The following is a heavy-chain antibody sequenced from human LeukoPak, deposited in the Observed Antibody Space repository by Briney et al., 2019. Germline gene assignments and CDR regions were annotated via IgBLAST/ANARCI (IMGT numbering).Heavy chain of an antibody. J-gene: IGHJ4*02. Sequence: PGGSLRLPCAASGFTFSSYAMTWVRQAPGKGLEWVSTISGSGANTYYADSVKGRFTISRDNSKNTLSLQMNSLRVEDTALYYCAKYSDSTGAHYFDYWGQGTLVTVSS. CDR2: ISGSGANT. V-gene: IGHV3-23*01. CDR3: AKYSDSTGAHYFDY. D-gene: IGHD2/OR15-2a*01. CDR1: GFTFSSYA.